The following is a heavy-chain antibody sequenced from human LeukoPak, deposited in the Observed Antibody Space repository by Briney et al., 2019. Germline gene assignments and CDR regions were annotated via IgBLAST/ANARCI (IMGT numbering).Heavy chain of an antibody. J-gene: IGHJ3*02. Sequence: GGSLRLSCAASGFTFSSYGMHWVRQAPGKGLEWVAVISYDGSNKYYADPVKGRFTISRDNSKNTLYLQMNSLRAEDTAVYYCARTYYDSSGYAFDIWGQGTMVTVSS. V-gene: IGHV3-30*03. D-gene: IGHD3-22*01. CDR3: ARTYYDSSGYAFDI. CDR1: GFTFSSYG. CDR2: ISYDGSNK.